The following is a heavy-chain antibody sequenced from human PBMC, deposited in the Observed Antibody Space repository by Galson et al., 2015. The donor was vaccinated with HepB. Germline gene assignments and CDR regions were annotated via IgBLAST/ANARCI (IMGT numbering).Heavy chain of an antibody. J-gene: IGHJ4*02. Sequence: SLRLSCAASGFSFTRYAMTWVRQAPGKGLEWVSSITSSGGTSYFTDSVKGRFPVTRDNSKNTLLLQLNSLRAEDTAMYVCAKDGVMVANNPYHFHYWGQGTLVTVSS. V-gene: IGHV3-23*01. CDR3: AKDGVMVANNPYHFHY. CDR2: ITSSGGTS. CDR1: GFSFTRYA. D-gene: IGHD2-15*01.